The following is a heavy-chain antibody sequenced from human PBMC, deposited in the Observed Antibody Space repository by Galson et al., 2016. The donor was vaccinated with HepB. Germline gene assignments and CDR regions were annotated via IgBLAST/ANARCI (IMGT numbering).Heavy chain of an antibody. CDR1: GFNFDNYG. V-gene: IGHV3-33*01. Sequence: SLRLSCAASGFNFDNYGMHWVRQAPGKGLEWVAVIWYDGSNKYHADSVKGRFTISRDNSKNTLYLQMNSLRAEDTAVYYCSRDPDDIDTHGYPLYYFDSWGQGTLVTVSS. J-gene: IGHJ4*02. CDR2: IWYDGSNK. D-gene: IGHD2-8*01. CDR3: SRDPDDIDTHGYPLYYFDS.